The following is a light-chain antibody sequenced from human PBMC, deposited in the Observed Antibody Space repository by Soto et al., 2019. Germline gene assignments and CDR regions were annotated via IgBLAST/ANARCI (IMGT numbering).Light chain of an antibody. Sequence: QSVLTQPASVSGSPGQSITISCTGTSSDIGDYKYVSWYQQHPGNPPKLIIYDVSDRPSGVPERISGSKSGTSASLAISGLRSEDEAVYYCASWDDRLGAVIFGGGTQLTVL. V-gene: IGLV2-14*03. J-gene: IGLJ2*01. CDR1: SSDIGDYKY. CDR3: ASWDDRLGAVI. CDR2: DVS.